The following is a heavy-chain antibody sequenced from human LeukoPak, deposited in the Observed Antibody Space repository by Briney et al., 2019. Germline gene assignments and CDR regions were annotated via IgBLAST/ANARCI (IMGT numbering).Heavy chain of an antibody. CDR3: ARPYYDSSGSRGAFDI. CDR1: GYSFTSYW. D-gene: IGHD3-22*01. J-gene: IGHJ3*02. V-gene: IGHV5-51*01. Sequence: GESLKISCKGSGYSFTSYWIGWVRQMPGKGLEWMGIIYPGDSDTRYSPSFQGQVTISADKSISTAYLQWSSLKASDTAMYYCARPYYDSSGSRGAFDIWGQGTMVTVSS. CDR2: IYPGDSDT.